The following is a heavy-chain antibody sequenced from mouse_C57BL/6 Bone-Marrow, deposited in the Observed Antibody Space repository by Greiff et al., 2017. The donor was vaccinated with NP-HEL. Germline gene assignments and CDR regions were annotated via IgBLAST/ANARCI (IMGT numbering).Heavy chain of an antibody. CDR2: IHPNSGST. J-gene: IGHJ2*01. Sequence: QVQLQQPGAELVKPGASVKLSCKASGYTFTSYWMHWVKQRPGQGLEWIGMIHPNSGSTNYNEKFKSKATLTVDKSSSTAYMQLSSLTSEVSSVYYWVRNCGYVVSPCEYWGQGTTLTVSA. V-gene: IGHV1-64*01. CDR1: GYTFTSYW. CDR3: VRNCGYVVSPCEY. D-gene: IGHD2-2*01.